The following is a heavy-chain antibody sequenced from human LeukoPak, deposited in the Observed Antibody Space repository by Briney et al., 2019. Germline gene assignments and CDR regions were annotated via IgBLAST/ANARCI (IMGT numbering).Heavy chain of an antibody. D-gene: IGHD6-13*01. J-gene: IGHJ4*02. CDR2: IYYSGST. CDR1: GGSIDSYY. CDR3: ARGAAAGTDYFDY. V-gene: IGHV4-39*01. Sequence: PSETLSLTCTVSGGSIDSYYWGWIRQPPGKGLEWIGSIYYSGSTYYNPSLKSRVTISVATSKIQFSLKLSSVTAADTAVYYCARGAAAGTDYFDYWGQGTLVTVSS.